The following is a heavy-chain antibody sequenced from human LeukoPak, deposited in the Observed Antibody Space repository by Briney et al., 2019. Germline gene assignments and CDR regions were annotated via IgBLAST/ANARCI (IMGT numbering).Heavy chain of an antibody. CDR3: ANALARRDLPDY. J-gene: IGHJ4*02. CDR2: ISGSGGST. D-gene: IGHD6-6*01. Sequence: GGSLRLSCAASGFTFCSYAMSWVRQAPGKGLEWVSAISGSGGSTYYADSVKGRFTISRDNSKNTLYLQMNSLRAEDTAVYYCANALARRDLPDYWGQGTLVTVSS. CDR1: GFTFCSYA. V-gene: IGHV3-23*01.